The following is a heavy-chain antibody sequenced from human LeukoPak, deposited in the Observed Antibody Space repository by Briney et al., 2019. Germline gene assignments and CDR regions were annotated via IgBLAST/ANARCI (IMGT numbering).Heavy chain of an antibody. CDR2: ISSSSSYI. J-gene: IGHJ4*02. Sequence: GGSLRLSCAASGFTFSSYSMNWVRQAPGKGLEWVSSISSSSSYIYYADSVKGRFTISRDNAKNSLYLQMNSLRAEDTAVYYCARGRGSYDILFDYWGQGTLVTVSS. V-gene: IGHV3-21*01. CDR3: ARGRGSYDILFDY. CDR1: GFTFSSYS. D-gene: IGHD3-22*01.